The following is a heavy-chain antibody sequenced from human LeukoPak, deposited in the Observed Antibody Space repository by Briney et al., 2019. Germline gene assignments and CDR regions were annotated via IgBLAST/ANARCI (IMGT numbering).Heavy chain of an antibody. CDR1: GGTFSSYA. CDR3: ARGSGWYIQL. J-gene: IGHJ1*01. CDR2: IIPIFGTA. V-gene: IGHV1-69*05. D-gene: IGHD6-19*01. Sequence: GASVKVCCKASGGTFSSYAISWVRQAPGQGLEWMGRIIPIFGTANYAQKFQGRVTITTDESTSTAYMELSSLRSEDTAVYYCARGSGWYIQLWGQGTLVTVSS.